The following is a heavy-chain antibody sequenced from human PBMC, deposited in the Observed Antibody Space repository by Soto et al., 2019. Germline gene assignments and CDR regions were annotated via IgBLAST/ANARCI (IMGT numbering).Heavy chain of an antibody. CDR2: INHSGST. J-gene: IGHJ4*02. D-gene: IGHD3-10*01. Sequence: QVQLQQWGAGLLKPSETLSLTSAVYGGSFSGYYWSWIRQPPGKGLEWIGEINHSGSTNYNPSLKSRVTISVDTSKNQFSLKLSSVTAADTAVYYCARGYYYGSGKSLLDYWGQGTLVTVSS. V-gene: IGHV4-34*01. CDR3: ARGYYYGSGKSLLDY. CDR1: GGSFSGYY.